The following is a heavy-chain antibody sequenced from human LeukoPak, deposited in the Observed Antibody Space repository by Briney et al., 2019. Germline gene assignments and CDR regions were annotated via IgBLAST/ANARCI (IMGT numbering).Heavy chain of an antibody. J-gene: IGHJ6*02. Sequence: GESLKISCEGSGYTFPTFYIGWVRQMPGKGLEWMGIIYPGDSAARYSPSFQGQVTFSADKSISTAYLQWRSLKASDTAMYYCARRNYGMDVWGQGTTVTVSS. CDR1: GYTFPTFY. CDR2: IYPGDSAA. V-gene: IGHV5-51*01. CDR3: ARRNYGMDV.